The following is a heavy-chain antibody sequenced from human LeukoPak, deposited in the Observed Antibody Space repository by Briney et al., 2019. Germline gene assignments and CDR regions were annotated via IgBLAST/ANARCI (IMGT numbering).Heavy chain of an antibody. J-gene: IGHJ5*02. D-gene: IGHD5-18*01. V-gene: IGHV3-13*01. Sequence: GGSLRLSCAASGFTFSSYDMHWVRQATGKGLEWVSAIGTAGDTYYPGSVKGRFTISRENAKNTLYLQMNSLRAEDTAVYYCAKGSGYSYGYPNWFDPWGQGTLVTVSS. CDR3: AKGSGYSYGYPNWFDP. CDR2: IGTAGDT. CDR1: GFTFSSYD.